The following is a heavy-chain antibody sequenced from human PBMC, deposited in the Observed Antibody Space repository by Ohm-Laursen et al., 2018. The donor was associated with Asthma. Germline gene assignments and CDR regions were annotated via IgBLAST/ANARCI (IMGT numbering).Heavy chain of an antibody. J-gene: IGHJ4*02. V-gene: IGHV3-30-3*01. Sequence: SLRLSCSASGFTFRSYAMHWVRQAPGKGLEWVAVGGSYYDGGLKYYADSVNGRFTVSRDDSKNTLYLQMNSLRPDDTAVYYCARAWSDIVATIGGEWYFDYWGQGTLVTVSS. CDR3: ARAWSDIVATIGGEWYFDY. CDR2: GGSYYDGGLK. CDR1: GFTFRSYA. D-gene: IGHD5-12*01.